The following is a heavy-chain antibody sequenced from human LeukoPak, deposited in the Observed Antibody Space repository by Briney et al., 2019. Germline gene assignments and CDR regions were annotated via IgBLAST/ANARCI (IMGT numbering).Heavy chain of an antibody. V-gene: IGHV3-23*01. J-gene: IGHJ4*02. CDR1: GFTFSSYA. CDR3: ATGLRSFDY. CDR2: ISGSGVDT. Sequence: GGSLRLSCAASGFTFSSYAMSWVRQAPGKGLEWVSFISGSGVDTNYADSVKGRFTISRDNSKNTLYLQMNSLRADDTAVYSCATGLRSFDYWGQGTLVTVSS.